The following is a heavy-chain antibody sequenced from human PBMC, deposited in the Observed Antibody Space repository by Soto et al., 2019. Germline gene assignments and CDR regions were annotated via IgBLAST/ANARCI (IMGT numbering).Heavy chain of an antibody. V-gene: IGHV5-10-1*01. D-gene: IGHD6-13*01. J-gene: IGHJ5*02. CDR1: GYSFTSYW. Sequence: GESLKISCKGSGYSFTSYWISCVRQMPGKGLEWMGRIDPSDSYTNYSPSFQGHVTISADKSISTAYLQWSSLKASDTAMYYCARSRSPIAAAGNNWFDPWGQGTLVTVSS. CDR2: IDPSDSYT. CDR3: ARSRSPIAAAGNNWFDP.